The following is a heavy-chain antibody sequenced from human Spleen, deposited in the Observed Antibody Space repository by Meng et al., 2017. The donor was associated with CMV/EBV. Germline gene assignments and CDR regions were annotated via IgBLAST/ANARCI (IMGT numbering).Heavy chain of an antibody. CDR3: ASLYSRSSFSFDY. D-gene: IGHD6-6*01. Sequence: ASVKVSCKASGYAFTGYYMHWVRQAPGQGLEWMGWINPNNGGTNYAQKFQGRVTMTRDTSISTAYMELSRLRSDDTAVYYCASLYSRSSFSFDYWGQGTLVTVSS. V-gene: IGHV1-2*02. J-gene: IGHJ4*02. CDR1: GYAFTGYY. CDR2: INPNNGGT.